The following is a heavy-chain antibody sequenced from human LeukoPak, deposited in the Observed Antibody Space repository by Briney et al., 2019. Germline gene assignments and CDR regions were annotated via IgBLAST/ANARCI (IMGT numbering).Heavy chain of an antibody. J-gene: IGHJ4*02. D-gene: IGHD3-10*01. CDR1: GFTFSSYS. V-gene: IGHV3-21*01. Sequence: GGSLRLSCAASGFTFSSYSMNWFRQAPGKGLEWVSSISSSSSYIYYADSVKGRFTISRDNAKNSLYLQMNSLRAEDTAVYYCARDFRDGSGSYRYWGQGTLVTVSS. CDR2: ISSSSSYI. CDR3: ARDFRDGSGSYRY.